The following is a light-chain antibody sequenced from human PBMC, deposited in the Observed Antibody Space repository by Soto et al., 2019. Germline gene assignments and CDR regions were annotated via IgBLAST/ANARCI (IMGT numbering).Light chain of an antibody. CDR3: QQRSNWPLYT. Sequence: EIVLTQSPATLSLFPGERASLSCRASQSIGSALAWYQQKPGQAPRLLFYDASTRATAIPARFSGSGSGTDFNLTSSSLEPEDFAVYYCQQRSNWPLYTFVQGTKLEIK. J-gene: IGKJ2*01. V-gene: IGKV3-11*01. CDR2: DAS. CDR1: QSIGSA.